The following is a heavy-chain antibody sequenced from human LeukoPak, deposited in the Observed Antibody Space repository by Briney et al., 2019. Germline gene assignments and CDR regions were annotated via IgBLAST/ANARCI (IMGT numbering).Heavy chain of an antibody. D-gene: IGHD6-13*01. CDR3: AKDVAAAGTGSFDY. CDR2: ISWNSGSI. CDR1: GFTFDDYA. V-gene: IGHV3-9*01. J-gene: IGHJ4*02. Sequence: PGGSLRLSCAASGFTFDDYAMHWVRQAPGKGLEWVSGISWNSGSIGYADPVKGRFTISRDNAKNSLYLQMNSLRAEDTALYYCAKDVAAAGTGSFDYWDQGTLVTVSS.